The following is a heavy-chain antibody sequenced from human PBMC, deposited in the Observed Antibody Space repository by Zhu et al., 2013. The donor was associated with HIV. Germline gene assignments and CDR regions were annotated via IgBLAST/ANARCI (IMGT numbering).Heavy chain of an antibody. CDR2: ISAYNGNT. CDR3: ARDRAHDYGDYYYYMDV. D-gene: IGHD4-17*01. J-gene: IGHJ6*03. CDR1: GYTFTSYG. V-gene: IGHV1-18*01. Sequence: QVQLVQSGAEVKKPGASVKVSCKASGYTFTSYGISWVRQAPGQGLEWMGWISAYNGNTNYAQKLQDRVTMTTDTSTSTAYMELRSLRSDDTAVYYCARDRAHDYGDYYYYMDVWGKGTTVTVSS.